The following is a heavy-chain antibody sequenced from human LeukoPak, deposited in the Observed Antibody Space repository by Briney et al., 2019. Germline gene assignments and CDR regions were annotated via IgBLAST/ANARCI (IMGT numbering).Heavy chain of an antibody. CDR1: GFTFTNYG. D-gene: IGHD1-14*01. CDR3: ARDLHLTGDY. J-gene: IGHJ4*02. CDR2: IYSDNT. Sequence: GGSLRLSCGASGFTFTNYGMHWVRQAPGKGLEWVSFIYSDNTHYSDSVKGRFTISRDNSKNTLYLQMNSLRAEDTAVYYCARDLHLTGDYWGQGTLVTVSS. V-gene: IGHV3-NL1*01.